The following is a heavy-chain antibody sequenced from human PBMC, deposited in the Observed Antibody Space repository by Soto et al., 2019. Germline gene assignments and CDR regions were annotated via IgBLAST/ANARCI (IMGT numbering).Heavy chain of an antibody. J-gene: IGHJ3*02. Sequence: PSETLSLTCTVSGGSISSYYWSWIRQPPGKGLEWIGYIYYSGSTNYNPSLKSRVTISVDTSKNQFSLKLSSVTAADTAVYYCARHNPKGDTAMAFEIWGQGTMVTVSS. CDR1: GGSISSYY. V-gene: IGHV4-59*01. CDR2: IYYSGST. CDR3: ARHNPKGDTAMAFEI. D-gene: IGHD5-18*01.